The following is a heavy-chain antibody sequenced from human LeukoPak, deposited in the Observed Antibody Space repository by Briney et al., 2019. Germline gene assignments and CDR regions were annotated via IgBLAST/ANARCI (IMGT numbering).Heavy chain of an antibody. Sequence: GASVKVSCKASGGTFSSYAISWVRQVPGQGPEWMGRIIPIFGTANYAQKFQGRVTITTDESTSTAYMELSSLRSEDTAVYYCARDKLGYSYGMGTFDPWGQGTLVTVSS. CDR2: IIPIFGTA. CDR3: ARDKLGYSYGMGTFDP. D-gene: IGHD5-18*01. CDR1: GGTFSSYA. V-gene: IGHV1-69*05. J-gene: IGHJ5*02.